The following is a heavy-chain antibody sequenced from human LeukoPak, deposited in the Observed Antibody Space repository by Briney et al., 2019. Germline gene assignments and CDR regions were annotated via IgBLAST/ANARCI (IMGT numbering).Heavy chain of an antibody. V-gene: IGHV1-2*02. Sequence: ASVKVSCKASGYTFTGYYMHWVRQAPGQGLEWMGWINPNSGGTNYAQKFQGRVTMTRDTSISTAYMELSRLRSDDTAVYYCARDSSITMVRGENYYYYYGMDVWGQGTTVTVSS. CDR1: GYTFTGYY. CDR3: ARDSSITMVRGENYYYYYGMDV. D-gene: IGHD3-10*01. CDR2: INPNSGGT. J-gene: IGHJ6*02.